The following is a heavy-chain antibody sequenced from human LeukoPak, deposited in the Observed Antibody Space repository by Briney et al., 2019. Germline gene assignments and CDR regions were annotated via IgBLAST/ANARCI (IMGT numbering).Heavy chain of an antibody. J-gene: IGHJ4*02. CDR1: GGTFSSYA. CDR3: AREQDYYDSSGYYPRFDY. D-gene: IGHD3-22*01. V-gene: IGHV1-69*05. CDR2: IIPIFGTA. Sequence: ASVKVSCKASGGTFSSYAISWVRQAPGQGLESMGRIIPIFGTANYAQKFQGRVTITTDESTSTAYMELSSLRSEDTAVYYCAREQDYYDSSGYYPRFDYWGQGTLVTVSS.